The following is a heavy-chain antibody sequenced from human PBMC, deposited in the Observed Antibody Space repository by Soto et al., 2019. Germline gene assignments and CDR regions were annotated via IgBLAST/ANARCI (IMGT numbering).Heavy chain of an antibody. CDR1: GFTFGVSL. CDR2: IRSNAYGGKT. CDR3: ARGELY. J-gene: IGHJ4*02. V-gene: IGHV3-49*03. Sequence: EVQLVESGEGLVQPGRSLRLPCTASGFTFGVSLMTWFGRAPGKGLAWVGFIRSNAYGGKTEYAASVKGRFTISRDDSKSIAYLQMNSLKTDDTAVYYCARGELYWGQGTLVTVSS. D-gene: IGHD1-26*01.